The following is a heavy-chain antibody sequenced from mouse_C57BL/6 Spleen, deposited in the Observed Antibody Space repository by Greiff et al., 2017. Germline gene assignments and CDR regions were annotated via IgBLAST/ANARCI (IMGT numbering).Heavy chain of an antibody. CDR2: IYPGDGDT. Sequence: VKLQESGPELVKPGASVKISCKASGYAFSSSWMNWVKQRPGKGLEWIGRIYPGDGDTNYNGKFKGKATLTADKSSSTAYMQLSSLTSEDSAVYFCARDYYGGGYAMDYWGQGTSVTVSS. D-gene: IGHD1-1*01. J-gene: IGHJ4*01. V-gene: IGHV1-82*01. CDR3: ARDYYGGGYAMDY. CDR1: GYAFSSSW.